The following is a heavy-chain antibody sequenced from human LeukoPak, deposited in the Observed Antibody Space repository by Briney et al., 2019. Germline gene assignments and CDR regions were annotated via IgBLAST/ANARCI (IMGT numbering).Heavy chain of an antibody. CDR1: GGSISSYY. V-gene: IGHV4-59*01. J-gene: IGHJ4*02. Sequence: SETLSLTCAVSGGSISSYYWSWIRQPPGKGLEWIGYIYYSGSTNYNPSLKSRVTISVDTSKNQFSLKLSSVTAADTAVYYCARITMVRGVITEYYFDYWGQGTLVTVPS. CDR2: IYYSGST. CDR3: ARITMVRGVITEYYFDY. D-gene: IGHD3-10*01.